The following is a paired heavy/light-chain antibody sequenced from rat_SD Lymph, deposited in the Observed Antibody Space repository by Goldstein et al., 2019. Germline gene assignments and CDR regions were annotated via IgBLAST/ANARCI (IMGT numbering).Heavy chain of an antibody. J-gene: IGHJ2*01. D-gene: IGHD1-2*01. CDR3: TRESSYIPFDY. Sequence: VQLVESGGGLVQPGRSMKLSCTASGFTFSNYGMAWVRQAPTKGLKWVATINYDGSSTYYRDSVKGRFTISRDNAKSTLYLQMNSLRSEDTATYYCTRESSYIPFDYWGQGVMVTVSS. CDR2: INYDGSST. CDR1: GFTFSNYG. V-gene: IGHV5-29*01.
Light chain of an antibody. CDR1: QSLLDSDGDTY. CDR2: SVS. J-gene: IGKJ2-3*01. Sequence: DVVLTQTPPTLSATIGQSVSISCRSSQSLLDSDGDTYLNWLLQRPGQSPQLLIYSVSNLESGVPNRFSGSGSETDFTLKISGVEAEDLGVYYCMQATHAPYTFGAGTKLELK. CDR3: MQATHAPYT. V-gene: IGKV2S27*01.